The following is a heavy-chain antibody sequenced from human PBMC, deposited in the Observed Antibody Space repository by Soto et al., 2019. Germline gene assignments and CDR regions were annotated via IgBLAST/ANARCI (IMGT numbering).Heavy chain of an antibody. Sequence: SETLSLTCTVSGGSISSSSYYWGWIRQPPGKGLEWIGSIYYSGSTYYNPSLKSRVTISVDTSKNQFSLKLSSVTAADTAVYYCATSPRGYSYGFDYYYGMDVWGQGTTVTVSS. CDR1: GGSISSSSYY. V-gene: IGHV4-39*07. CDR2: IYYSGST. J-gene: IGHJ6*02. D-gene: IGHD5-18*01. CDR3: ATSPRGYSYGFDYYYGMDV.